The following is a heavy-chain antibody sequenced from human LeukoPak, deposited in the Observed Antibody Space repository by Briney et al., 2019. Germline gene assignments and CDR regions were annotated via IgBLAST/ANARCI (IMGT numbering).Heavy chain of an antibody. D-gene: IGHD3-22*01. V-gene: IGHV3-15*07. CDR3: TKGPGSFDSSDFDD. CDR2: IKSKINGETT. CDR1: GFAFNYVW. Sequence: GGSLRLSCEASGFAFNYVWMNWVRQAPGEGLEWVGRIKSKINGETTEYAAPVKGRFTISRDDSKNTLYLEMNSLTTEDTAVYFCTKGPGSFDSSDFDDWGQGALVTVSS. J-gene: IGHJ4*02.